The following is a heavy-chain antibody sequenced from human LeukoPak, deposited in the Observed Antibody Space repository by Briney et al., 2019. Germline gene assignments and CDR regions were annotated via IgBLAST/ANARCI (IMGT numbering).Heavy chain of an antibody. Sequence: ASVKVSCKASGYIFSSYGISWVRQAPGQGLEWMGWISGYNGNTNYAQKFQGRVTMTTDTSTTTAYMELRSLRSDDTAVYYCAGSLGYCTSNVCYLKYWGQGTLVTVSA. CDR3: AGSLGYCTSNVCYLKY. D-gene: IGHD2-8*01. CDR1: GYIFSSYG. CDR2: ISGYNGNT. V-gene: IGHV1-18*01. J-gene: IGHJ4*02.